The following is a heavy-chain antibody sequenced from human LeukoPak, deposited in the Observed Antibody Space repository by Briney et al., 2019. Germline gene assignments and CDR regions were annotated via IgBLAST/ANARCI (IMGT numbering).Heavy chain of an antibody. D-gene: IGHD7-27*01. CDR2: ISYTGTYI. CDR1: AFSLTAYN. CDR3: ARDGDLDSTTGTFDM. Sequence: PGGSLRLSCAASAFSLTAYNMNWVRQAPGKGLEWVSSISYTGTYIYYADSVKGRFTISRDNAQNSLYLQMNSLRAEDTAVYYCARDGDLDSTTGTFDMWGQGTMVTVSS. J-gene: IGHJ3*02. V-gene: IGHV3-21*01.